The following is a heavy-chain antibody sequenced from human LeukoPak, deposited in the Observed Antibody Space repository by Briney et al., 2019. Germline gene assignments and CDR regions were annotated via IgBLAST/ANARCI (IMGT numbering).Heavy chain of an antibody. CDR1: GGSISSHY. CDR3: ARNGAAAGTPEGV. Sequence: SETLSLTCTVSGGSISSHYWSWIRQPPGNGLEWIGYIYYSGNTKYNPSLKSRVTISVDTSKNQFSLKLSSVTAADTAVYYCARNGAAAGTPEGVWGQGTLVTVSS. J-gene: IGHJ4*02. D-gene: IGHD6-13*01. CDR2: IYYSGNT. V-gene: IGHV4-59*11.